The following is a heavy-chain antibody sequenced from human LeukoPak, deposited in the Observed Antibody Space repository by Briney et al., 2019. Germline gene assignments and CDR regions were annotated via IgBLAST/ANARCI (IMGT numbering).Heavy chain of an antibody. CDR2: IYHSGST. D-gene: IGHD3-10*01. J-gene: IGHJ4*02. CDR1: GGSISSSNW. CDR3: ARGGGSGSYSFDY. V-gene: IGHV4-4*02. Sequence: SETLSLTCAVSGGSISSSNWWSWVRQPPGKGLEWIGEIYHSGSTNYNPSLKSRVTISVDKSKNQFSLKLSSVTAADTAVYYCARGGGSGSYSFDYWGQGALVTVSS.